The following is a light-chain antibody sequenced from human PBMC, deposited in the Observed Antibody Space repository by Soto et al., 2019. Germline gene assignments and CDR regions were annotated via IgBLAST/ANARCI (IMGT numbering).Light chain of an antibody. J-gene: IGKJ1*01. Sequence: EIVMTQSPATLSVSPGERATLSCRASQSVSSNLSWYQQKPAQAPRLLIYGASTRATGIPARFGGRGSGTEVTLTIISMQAEDVAVYYCQQYNNWPSTFGQGTKVEIK. CDR1: QSVSSN. V-gene: IGKV3-15*01. CDR2: GAS. CDR3: QQYNNWPST.